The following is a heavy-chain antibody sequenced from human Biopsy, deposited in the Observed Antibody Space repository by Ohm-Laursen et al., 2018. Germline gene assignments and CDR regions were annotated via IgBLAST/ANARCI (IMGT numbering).Heavy chain of an antibody. Sequence: SETLSLTCIVSGDSVTKYYWSWIRQPPGKGLEWIGHIYYSVMTNYNPSLQSRVSISVDTSRNQVSLTLSSVTAADTAVYYCARDSGILNYGNFKYYHYYGMGVWGQGTKVTVSS. CDR3: ARDSGILNYGNFKYYHYYGMGV. V-gene: IGHV4-59*02. J-gene: IGHJ6*02. CDR1: GDSVTKYY. CDR2: IYYSVMT. D-gene: IGHD4-11*01.